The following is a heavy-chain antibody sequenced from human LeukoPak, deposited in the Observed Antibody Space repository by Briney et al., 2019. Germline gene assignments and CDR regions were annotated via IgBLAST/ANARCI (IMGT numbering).Heavy chain of an antibody. CDR1: GFTFDDYG. CDR3: AELGITMIGGV. Sequence: GGSLRLSCAASGFTFDDYGMSWVRQAPGKGLEWVSFISWNGGSTGYADSVKGRFTTSRDNAKNSLYLQMNSLRAEDTAVYYCAELGITMIGGVWGKGTTVTISS. CDR2: ISWNGGST. D-gene: IGHD3-10*02. V-gene: IGHV3-20*04. J-gene: IGHJ6*04.